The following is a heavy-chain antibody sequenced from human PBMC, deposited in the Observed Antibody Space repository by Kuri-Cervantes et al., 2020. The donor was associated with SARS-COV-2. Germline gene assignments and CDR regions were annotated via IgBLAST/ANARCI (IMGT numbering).Heavy chain of an antibody. CDR1: GFTFSRYW. D-gene: IGHD1-14*01. CDR3: VRDGDHRNFDY. CDR2: IYSGGSA. Sequence: GGSLRLSCAASGFTFSRYWMTWVRQAPGKGLEWVSVIYSGGSAYYADSVKGRFTISRDNSKNTLYLQMNSLRAEDTAVYYCVRDGDHRNFDYWGQGTLVTVSS. V-gene: IGHV3-53*01. J-gene: IGHJ4*02.